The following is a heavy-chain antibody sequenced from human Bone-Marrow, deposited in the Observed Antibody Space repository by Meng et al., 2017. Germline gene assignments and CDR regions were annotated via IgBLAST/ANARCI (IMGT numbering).Heavy chain of an antibody. CDR1: GGTFRNFW. Sequence: GESLKISCVASGGTFRNFWMTWVRQAPGKGPEWVANIKEDGSTKDYVDSVKGRFTISRDNAKNSLYLQMNSLRAEDTAVYYCVPQLGYSAYASFARWGQGTLVTVSS. V-gene: IGHV3-7*01. J-gene: IGHJ4*02. CDR2: IKEDGSTK. D-gene: IGHD5-12*01. CDR3: VPQLGYSAYASFAR.